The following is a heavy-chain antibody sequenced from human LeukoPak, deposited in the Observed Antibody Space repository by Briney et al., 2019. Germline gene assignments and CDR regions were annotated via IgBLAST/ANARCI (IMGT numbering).Heavy chain of an antibody. V-gene: IGHV3-20*04. J-gene: IGHJ4*02. CDR2: SNGNGGTT. D-gene: IGHD3-10*01. CDR3: AREGSQSASATYPGND. CDR1: RFTFNDYG. Sequence: GWSLTLSCAASRFTFNDYGMSWVRPPPGKGVAGVSASNGNGGTTNYADSVKGRFTISRDNAKNSLYLQMNRLRAEDTAVYYCAREGSQSASATYPGNDWGQGTLVTVSS.